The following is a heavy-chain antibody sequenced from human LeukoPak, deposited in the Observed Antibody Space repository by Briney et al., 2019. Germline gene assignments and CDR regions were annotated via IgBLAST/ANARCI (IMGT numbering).Heavy chain of an antibody. CDR2: IPYDGSNK. CDR3: AKEGLRYFDWSPLGY. D-gene: IGHD3-9*01. Sequence: GGSLRLSCAASGFTFSSYGMHWVRQAPGKGLEWVAVIPYDGSNKYYADSVKGRFTISRDNSKNTLYLQMNSLRAEDTAVYYCAKEGLRYFDWSPLGYWGQGTLVTVSS. V-gene: IGHV3-30*18. J-gene: IGHJ4*02. CDR1: GFTFSSYG.